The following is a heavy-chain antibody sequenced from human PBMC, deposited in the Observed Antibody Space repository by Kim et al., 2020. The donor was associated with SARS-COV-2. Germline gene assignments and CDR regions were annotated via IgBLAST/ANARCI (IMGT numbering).Heavy chain of an antibody. Sequence: GGSLRLSCAASGFTVSSNYMSWVRQAPGKGLEWVSVIYSGGSTYYADSVKGRFTISRDNSKNTLYLQMNSLRAEDTAVYYCARLAAAGSYYYYGMDVWGQGTTVTVSS. CDR1: GFTVSSNY. CDR2: IYSGGST. CDR3: ARLAAAGSYYYYGMDV. D-gene: IGHD6-13*01. V-gene: IGHV3-53*01. J-gene: IGHJ6*02.